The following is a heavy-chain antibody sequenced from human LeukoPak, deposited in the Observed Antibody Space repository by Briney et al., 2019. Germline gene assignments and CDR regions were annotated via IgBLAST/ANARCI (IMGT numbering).Heavy chain of an antibody. CDR3: AKASRTPRTYYYGSGSYLDWYFDL. CDR1: GFTFDDYA. CDR2: ISWSSGSI. Sequence: GRSLRLSCAASGFTFDDYAMHWVRQAPGKGLEWVSGISWSSGSIGYADSVKGRFTISRDNAKNSLYLQMNSLRAEDTALYYCAKASRTPRTYYYGSGSYLDWYFDLWGRGTLVTVSS. D-gene: IGHD3-10*01. J-gene: IGHJ2*01. V-gene: IGHV3-9*01.